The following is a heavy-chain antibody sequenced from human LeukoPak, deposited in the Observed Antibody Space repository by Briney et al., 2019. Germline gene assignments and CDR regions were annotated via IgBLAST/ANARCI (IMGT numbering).Heavy chain of an antibody. Sequence: PGGSLRLSCVASEFTFSTFDMSWVRQPPGKGLEWIGEINHSGSTNYNPSLKSRVTISVDTSKNQFSLKLSSVTAADTAVYYCARVGGLYGLNWFDPWGQGTLVAVSS. CDR3: ARVGGLYGLNWFDP. CDR1: EFTFSTFD. CDR2: INHSGST. D-gene: IGHD2/OR15-2a*01. J-gene: IGHJ5*02. V-gene: IGHV4-4*02.